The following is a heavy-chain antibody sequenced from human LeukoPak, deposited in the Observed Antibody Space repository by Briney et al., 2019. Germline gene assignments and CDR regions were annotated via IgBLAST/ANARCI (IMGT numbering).Heavy chain of an antibody. V-gene: IGHV3-30*18. Sequence: PGGSLRLSCAASGFTFSSYGMPWVRQAPGKGLEWVAVISYDGSNKYYADSVKGRFTISRDNSKNTLYLQMNSLRAEDTAVYYCAKDLGDWTPNDCWGQGTLVTVSS. CDR2: ISYDGSNK. J-gene: IGHJ4*02. CDR1: GFTFSSYG. CDR3: AKDLGDWTPNDC. D-gene: IGHD2-21*02.